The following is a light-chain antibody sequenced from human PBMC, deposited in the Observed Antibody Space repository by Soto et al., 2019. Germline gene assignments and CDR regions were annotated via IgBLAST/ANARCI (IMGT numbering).Light chain of an antibody. CDR2: EVS. CDR3: CSYAGSSPHYV. Sequence: QSALTQPASVSGSPGQSITISCTGTSSDVGYYNLVSWYQQHPGKAPKLMIYEVSKRPSGFSNRFSGSKSGNTASLTISGLQAEDEADYYCCSYAGSSPHYVFGTGTKVTVL. CDR1: SSDVGYYNL. V-gene: IGLV2-23*02. J-gene: IGLJ1*01.